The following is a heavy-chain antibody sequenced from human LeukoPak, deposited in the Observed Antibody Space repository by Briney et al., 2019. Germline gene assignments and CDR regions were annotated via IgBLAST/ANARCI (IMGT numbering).Heavy chain of an antibody. Sequence: SETLSLTCTVSGGSISSGDYYWSWIRQPPGKGLEWIGYIHYSGNTYYNPSLKSRVTISVDTSKNQFSLKLSSVTAADTAVYYCARVGGPTRDYGDRTNNYYYYGMDVWGQGTTVTVSS. CDR2: IHYSGNT. CDR1: GGSISSGDYY. J-gene: IGHJ6*02. D-gene: IGHD4-17*01. CDR3: ARVGGPTRDYGDRTNNYYYYGMDV. V-gene: IGHV4-30-4*02.